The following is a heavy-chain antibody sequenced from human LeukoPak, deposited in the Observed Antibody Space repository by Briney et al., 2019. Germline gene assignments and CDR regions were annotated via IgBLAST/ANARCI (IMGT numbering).Heavy chain of an antibody. CDR1: GYIISSGYY. J-gene: IGHJ5*02. CDR3: VRGPLLWFAELRFDP. V-gene: IGHV4-38-2*02. Sequence: SETLSLTCTVSGYIISSGYYWGWIRQRPGEGVEWIGSMYHSGTTYYNASLKSRATISVDTSKNQISLKMNSMTAADTAVYYCVRGPLLWFAELRFDPWGQGTLVTVSS. D-gene: IGHD3-10*01. CDR2: MYHSGTT.